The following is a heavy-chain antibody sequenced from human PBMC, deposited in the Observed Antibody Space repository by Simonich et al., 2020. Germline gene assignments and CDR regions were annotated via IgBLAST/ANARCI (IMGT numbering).Heavy chain of an antibody. J-gene: IGHJ3*02. D-gene: IGHD6-13*01. CDR2: IYYRGGT. V-gene: IGHV4-39*01. Sequence: QLQLQESGPGLVKPSETLSLTCTVSGGSISSSSYYWGWIRQPPGKGLEWIGSIYYRGGTYYNPSLKSRVTISVYTSKNQFSLKLSSVTAADTAVYYCARHAGFAFDIWGQGTMVTVSS. CDR1: GGSISSSSYY. CDR3: ARHAGFAFDI.